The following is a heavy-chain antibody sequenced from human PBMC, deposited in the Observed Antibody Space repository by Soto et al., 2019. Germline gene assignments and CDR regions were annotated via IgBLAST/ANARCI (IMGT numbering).Heavy chain of an antibody. CDR2: SSANSGDT. J-gene: IGHJ4*02. CDR3: AREYGDSTRCFDPDY. V-gene: IGHV1-18*01. CDR1: GYTFTSYG. Sequence: QVQLVQSGAEVKKPGASVKVSCKASGYTFTSYGISWVRQAPGQGLEWMGWSSANSGDTKSAQKVQGRVTLTTDTSTSTAYMELRGLRSDDTAVYYCAREYGDSTRCFDPDYWGQGTLVTVSS. D-gene: IGHD2-2*01.